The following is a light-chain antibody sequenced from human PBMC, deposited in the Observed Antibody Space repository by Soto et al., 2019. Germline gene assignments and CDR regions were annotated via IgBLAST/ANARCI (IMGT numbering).Light chain of an antibody. V-gene: IGKV1-5*03. CDR3: QQYNSWT. CDR2: KAS. J-gene: IGKJ1*01. CDR1: QTISSW. Sequence: DIQVTQSRSTLSGSVGDRVTITCRASQTISSWLAWYQQKPGKAPKLLIYKASSLESGVPSRFSGSGSGTEFTLTISSLQPDDFATYYCQQYNSWTFGQGTKVDIK.